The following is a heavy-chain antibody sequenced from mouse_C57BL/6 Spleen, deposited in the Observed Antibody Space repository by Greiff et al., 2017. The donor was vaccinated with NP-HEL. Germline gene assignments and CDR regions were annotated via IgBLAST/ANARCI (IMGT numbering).Heavy chain of an antibody. CDR1: GYAFSSSW. CDR2: IYPGDGDT. CDR3: ARSPITTVVEDYFDY. D-gene: IGHD1-1*01. J-gene: IGHJ2*01. Sequence: VQLQQSGPELVKPGASVKISCKASGYAFSSSWMNWVKQRPGKGLEWIGRIYPGDGDTNYNGKFKGKATLTADKSSSTAYMQRSSLTSEDSAVYFCARSPITTVVEDYFDYWGQGTTLTVSS. V-gene: IGHV1-82*01.